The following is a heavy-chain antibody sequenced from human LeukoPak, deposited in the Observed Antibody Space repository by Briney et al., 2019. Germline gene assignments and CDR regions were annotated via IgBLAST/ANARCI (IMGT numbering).Heavy chain of an antibody. D-gene: IGHD3-10*01. Sequence: ASVKVSCKASGYNFTGYYMHWVRQAPGQGLEWMGRINPNSGGTNYAQKFQGRVTMTRDTSISTAYMELSRLRSDDTAVYYCARGARDKRITMVRGVFDYWGQGTLVTVSS. J-gene: IGHJ4*02. CDR2: INPNSGGT. CDR3: ARGARDKRITMVRGVFDY. CDR1: GYNFTGYY. V-gene: IGHV1-2*06.